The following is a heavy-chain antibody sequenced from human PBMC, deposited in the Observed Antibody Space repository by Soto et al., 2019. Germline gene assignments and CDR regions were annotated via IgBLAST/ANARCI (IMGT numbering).Heavy chain of an antibody. V-gene: IGHV3-23*01. Sequence: EVQLLESGGGLVQPGGSLRLSCAASGFAFISYAMSWVRQAPGKGLEWVSTVTASGGSTYYADSVKGRFTISRDNSKNTLYLQMNSLRAEDTAVYYCAKVGDTQWGSTYRYTLFDYWGQGTRVAVSS. CDR1: GFAFISYA. CDR2: VTASGGST. CDR3: AKVGDTQWGSTYRYTLFDY. J-gene: IGHJ4*02. D-gene: IGHD3-16*02.